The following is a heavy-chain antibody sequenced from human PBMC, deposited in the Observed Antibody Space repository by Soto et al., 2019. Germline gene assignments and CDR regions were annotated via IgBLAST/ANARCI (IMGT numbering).Heavy chain of an antibody. D-gene: IGHD3-22*01. CDR2: ISGYNGNT. CDR1: GYTFTNYG. V-gene: IGHV1-18*04. CDR3: ARDREYYYDSSGNYYYHYGMDV. Sequence: QVQLVESGAEVKKPGASVQVSCKASGYTFTNYGISWVRQAPGQGLEWMGWISGYNGNTKYAQKFQGRVTMTTDTPTNTAYMELRSLRSGDTAVYYCARDREYYYDSSGNYYYHYGMDVWGQGTTVTVS. J-gene: IGHJ6*02.